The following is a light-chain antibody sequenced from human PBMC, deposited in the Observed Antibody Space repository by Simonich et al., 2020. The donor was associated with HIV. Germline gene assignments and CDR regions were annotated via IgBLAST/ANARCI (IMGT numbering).Light chain of an antibody. J-gene: IGLJ3*02. Sequence: QSALTQPASVSGSPGQSINISCTGTSSDVGCYNYVSWYQQHPGKAPKLMIYDVSSRPAGVYNRFSGSKSGNTASLTISGLQAEDEADYYCSSYKSSSTWVFGGGTKLTVL. CDR1: SSDVGCYNY. V-gene: IGLV2-14*03. CDR3: SSYKSSSTWV. CDR2: DVS.